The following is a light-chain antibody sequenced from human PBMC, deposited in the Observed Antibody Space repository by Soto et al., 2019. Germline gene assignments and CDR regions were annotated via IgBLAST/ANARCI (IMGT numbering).Light chain of an antibody. Sequence: IAWTQSPRTLSWSKRERATLSCRASQSVSSSSLAWYQQKPGQAPRLLMYGASRRATGIPDRFSGSGSGTDFTLIISRLEPEDFAVYYCQQYGTSPLTFGGGTIVDI. CDR3: QQYGTSPLT. CDR1: QSVSSSS. CDR2: GAS. V-gene: IGKV3-20*01. J-gene: IGKJ4*01.